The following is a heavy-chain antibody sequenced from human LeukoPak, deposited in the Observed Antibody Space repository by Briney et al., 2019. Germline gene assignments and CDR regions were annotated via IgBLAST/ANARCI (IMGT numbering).Heavy chain of an antibody. J-gene: IGHJ6*03. CDR2: INKDGNRQ. CDR3: ARLPPVRDYYYMDV. D-gene: IGHD4-17*01. V-gene: IGHV3-74*01. CDR1: GFNLRDYW. Sequence: GGSLRLSCEASGFNLRDYWMHWVRQAPGKGLFWVSRINKDGNRQDYAASVKGRFTISRDDSKNTLYLQMNSLRAEDTAVYYCARLPPVRDYYYMDVWGKGTTVTVSS.